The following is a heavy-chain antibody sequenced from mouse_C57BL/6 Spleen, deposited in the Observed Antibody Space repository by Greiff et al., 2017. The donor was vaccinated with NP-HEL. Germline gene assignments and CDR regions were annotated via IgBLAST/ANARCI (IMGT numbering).Heavy chain of an antibody. J-gene: IGHJ3*01. D-gene: IGHD1-1*01. V-gene: IGHV14-4*01. CDR1: GFNIKDDY. Sequence: VQLQQSGAELVRPGASVKLSCTASGFNIKDDYMHWVKQRPEQGLEWIGWIDPENGDTEYASKFQGKATITADTSSNTAYLQLSSLTSEDTAVYYCTTPLNYYGSSYGFAYWGQGTLVTVSA. CDR3: TTPLNYYGSSYGFAY. CDR2: IDPENGDT.